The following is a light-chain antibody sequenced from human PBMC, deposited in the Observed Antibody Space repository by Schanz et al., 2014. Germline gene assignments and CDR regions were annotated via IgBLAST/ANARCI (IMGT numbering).Light chain of an antibody. CDR2: WAS. CDR1: QTLLYSSNSKNY. V-gene: IGKV4-1*01. J-gene: IGKJ1*01. CDR3: QQYYSSPWT. Sequence: DIVLTQSPDSLAVSLGERATFHCKSSQTLLYSSNSKNYLAWYQQKPGQPPKLLIYWASTRESGVPDRFSGSGSGTDFALTISSLQAEDVAVYYCQQYYSSPWTFGQGTQVEIK.